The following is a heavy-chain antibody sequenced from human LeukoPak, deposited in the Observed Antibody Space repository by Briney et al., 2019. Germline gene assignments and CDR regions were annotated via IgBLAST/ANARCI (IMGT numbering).Heavy chain of an antibody. V-gene: IGHV3-21*01. CDR2: ISSSSSSFI. Sequence: GGSLRLSCAGSGFNFSSYSMSWVRQAPWKGLEFVSSISSSSSSFIYYADSVKGRFTISRDNAKNSLYLQMNSLRAEDTAVYYCISSPYVHYSISGSIKFYYYMDIWGKGTTVTVSS. D-gene: IGHD3-10*01. J-gene: IGHJ6*03. CDR1: GFNFSSYS. CDR3: ISSPYVHYSISGSIKFYYYMDI.